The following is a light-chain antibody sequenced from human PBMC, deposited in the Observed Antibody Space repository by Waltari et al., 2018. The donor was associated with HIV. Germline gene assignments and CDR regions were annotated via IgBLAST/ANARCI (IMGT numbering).Light chain of an antibody. Sequence: QSVLTQPPSVSAAPGQTVTITCSGTSSNIGNNYVSWYQHLPGTAPQLLIYDNKKRPSGFPYRFSASKSGTSATLDITGLQTGDEADYYCGTWDSGLSVVVFGEGTKLTVL. CDR1: SSNIGNNY. CDR3: GTWDSGLSVVV. J-gene: IGLJ2*01. V-gene: IGLV1-51*01. CDR2: DNK.